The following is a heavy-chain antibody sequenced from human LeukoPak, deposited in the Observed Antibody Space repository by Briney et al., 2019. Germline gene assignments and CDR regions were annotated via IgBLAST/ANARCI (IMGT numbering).Heavy chain of an antibody. CDR3: AKGSYYDSSGSFYFDY. CDR1: GFTFSSFS. D-gene: IGHD3-22*01. V-gene: IGHV3-23*01. Sequence: GGSLRLSCAASGFTFSSFSMNWVRQAPGKGLEWVSGISGSGDNTYYADSVKGRFTISRDNSKNTLYVQVNSLGTEDTAAYYCAKGSYYDSSGSFYFDYWGQGTLVTVSS. J-gene: IGHJ4*02. CDR2: ISGSGDNT.